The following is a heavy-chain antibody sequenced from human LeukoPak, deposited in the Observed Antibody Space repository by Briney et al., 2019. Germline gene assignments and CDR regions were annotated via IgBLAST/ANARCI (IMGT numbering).Heavy chain of an antibody. CDR1: GLTFTTYG. CDR3: AKDSHWILFDD. Sequence: GGSLSLSCSASGLTFTTYGMNWVRHAPGRGVEWVSGIGGSGTRTYYADSVKGRFTISRDNSKNTLYLQMNSVRDEDTAVYYCAKDSHWILFDDWGQGTLVTVSP. J-gene: IGHJ4*02. D-gene: IGHD2-2*03. CDR2: IGGSGTRT. V-gene: IGHV3-23*01.